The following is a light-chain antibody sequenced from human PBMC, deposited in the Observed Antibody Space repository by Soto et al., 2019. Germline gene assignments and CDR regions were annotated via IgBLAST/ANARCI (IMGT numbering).Light chain of an antibody. V-gene: IGLV4-60*02. CDR3: ETWASNTRV. Sequence: QPVLTQSSSASASLGSSVKLTCTLSSGHSSYIIAWHHQQPGKAPRYLMKLEGSGSYNKGSGVPDRFSGSSSGADRYLTISNLQFEDEANYYCETWASNTRVFGGGTKVTVL. CDR1: SGHSSYI. J-gene: IGLJ2*01. CDR2: LEGSGSY.